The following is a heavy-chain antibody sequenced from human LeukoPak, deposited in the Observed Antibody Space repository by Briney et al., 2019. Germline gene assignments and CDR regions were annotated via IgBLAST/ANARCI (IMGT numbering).Heavy chain of an antibody. V-gene: IGHV4-59*01. CDR3: VRARFGEFYSFDY. CDR2: IYYSGNT. CDR1: GGSITSYS. D-gene: IGHD3-16*01. Sequence: LETLSLTCSVSGGSITSYSSSWIRQTPGKGLEWIGYIYYSGNTNYNPSPTSRVTISVDTSKNQFSPRLSSVTAADTAVCYFVRARFGEFYSFDYWGQETLVTVSS. J-gene: IGHJ4*02.